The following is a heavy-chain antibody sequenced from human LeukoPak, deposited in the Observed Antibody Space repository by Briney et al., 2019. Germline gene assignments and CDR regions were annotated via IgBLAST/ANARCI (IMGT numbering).Heavy chain of an antibody. D-gene: IGHD3-22*01. CDR3: ARDLGYDSSGYPEDY. J-gene: IGHJ4*02. CDR2: IIPIFGTA. Sequence: SVKVSCKASGGTFSSYALSWVRQAPGQGLQWMGGIIPIFGTANYAQKFQGRVTITADESTSTAYMELSSLRSEDTAVYYCARDLGYDSSGYPEDYWGQGTLVTVSS. CDR1: GGTFSSYA. V-gene: IGHV1-69*13.